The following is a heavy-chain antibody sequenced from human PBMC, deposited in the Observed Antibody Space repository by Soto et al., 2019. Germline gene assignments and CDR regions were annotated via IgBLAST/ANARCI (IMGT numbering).Heavy chain of an antibody. D-gene: IGHD3-22*01. J-gene: IGHJ6*02. CDR2: ISAYNGNT. V-gene: IGHV1-18*04. CDR1: GYTFTSYG. CDR3: ARVRHDSSGYYYYYYGMDV. Sequence: QVQLVQSRAEVKKPGASVKVSCKASGYTFTSYGISWVRQAPGQGLERMGWISAYNGNTNYAQKLQGRVTMTPDTSTSTAYMELRSLRSDDTAVYYCARVRHDSSGYYYYYYGMDVWGQGTTVTVSS.